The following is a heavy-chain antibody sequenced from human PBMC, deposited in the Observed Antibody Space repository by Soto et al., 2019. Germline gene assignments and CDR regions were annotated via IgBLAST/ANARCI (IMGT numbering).Heavy chain of an antibody. Sequence: GSLRLSCTASGFTFGDYAMSWFRQAPGKGLEWVGFIRSKAYGGTTEYAASVKGRFTISRDDSKSIAYLQMNSLKTEDTAVYYCTRSYYDFWSGYLGYFDYWGQGTLVTVSS. D-gene: IGHD3-3*01. J-gene: IGHJ4*02. CDR2: IRSKAYGGTT. CDR1: GFTFGDYA. V-gene: IGHV3-49*03. CDR3: TRSYYDFWSGYLGYFDY.